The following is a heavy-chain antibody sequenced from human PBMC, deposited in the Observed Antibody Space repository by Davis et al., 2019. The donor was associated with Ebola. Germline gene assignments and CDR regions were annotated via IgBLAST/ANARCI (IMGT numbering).Heavy chain of an antibody. D-gene: IGHD1-14*01. CDR1: GFTFSNAW. CDR2: IKSKTDGGTT. CDR3: TTQSSYNRNYYYYYGMDV. V-gene: IGHV3-15*01. J-gene: IGHJ6*02. Sequence: PGGSLRLSCAASGFTFSNAWMSWVRQAPGKGLEWVGRIKSKTDGGTTDYAAPVKGRINISRDDSNNTLYLQMNSLKTEDTAAYYCTTQSSYNRNYYYYYGMDVWGQGATVTVSS.